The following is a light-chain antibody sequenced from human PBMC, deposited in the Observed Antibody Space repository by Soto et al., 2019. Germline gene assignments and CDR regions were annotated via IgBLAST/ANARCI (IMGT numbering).Light chain of an antibody. J-gene: IGKJ2*01. CDR1: QSLVNSDGNTY. V-gene: IGKV2-24*01. CDR3: MQVTQLPYT. CDR2: KIS. Sequence: DIVLTQTPLASPVTLGQPASISCRSGQSLVNSDGNTYLSWIPQRPGQPPRPLIYKISNRISGGADRYSGSGAGTDFTLSISRVEAEDVGVYYGMQVTQLPYTFGQGTKLEI.